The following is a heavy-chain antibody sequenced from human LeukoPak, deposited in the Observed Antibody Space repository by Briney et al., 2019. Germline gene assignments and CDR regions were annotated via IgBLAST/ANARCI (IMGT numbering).Heavy chain of an antibody. CDR2: IHYSGST. J-gene: IGHJ6*03. CDR3: ARVSWFPGTSYYYMDV. D-gene: IGHD1-1*01. V-gene: IGHV4-59*01. CDR1: GGSISSYY. Sequence: SETLSPTCTVSGGSISSYYWSWIRQPPGKGLVWIGYIHYSGSTNYSPSLKSRVTISVDTSKNQFSLNLTSVTAADSAVYYCARVSWFPGTSYYYMDVWGKGTTVTVSS.